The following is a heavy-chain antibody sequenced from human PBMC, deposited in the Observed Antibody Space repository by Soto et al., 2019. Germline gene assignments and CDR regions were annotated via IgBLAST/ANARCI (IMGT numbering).Heavy chain of an antibody. CDR1: GFTFSSYS. D-gene: IGHD3-22*01. CDR2: ISSSSSTI. J-gene: IGHJ4*02. V-gene: IGHV3-48*02. CDR3: ASVDSSGYYYYFDY. Sequence: PGGSLRLSCAASGFTFSSYSINWVRQAPGKGLEWVSYISSSSSTIYYADSVKGRFTISRDNAKNSLYLQMNSLRDEDTAVYYCASVDSSGYYYYFDYWGQGTLVTVSS.